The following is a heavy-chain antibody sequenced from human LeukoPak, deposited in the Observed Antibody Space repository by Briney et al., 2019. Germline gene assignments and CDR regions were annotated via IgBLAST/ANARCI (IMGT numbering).Heavy chain of an antibody. CDR1: GYAFTSYD. V-gene: IGHV1-8*03. CDR2: MNPNSGNT. D-gene: IGHD4-11*01. CDR3: ARGPYTVTTGLAFDP. Sequence: ASVKVSCKASGYAFTSYDINWVRQATGHGLEWMGWMNPNSGNTGYAQKFQGRVTITRDTSTSTAYMELSSLRSEDTAVYYCARGPYTVTTGLAFDPWGQGTLVTVSS. J-gene: IGHJ5*02.